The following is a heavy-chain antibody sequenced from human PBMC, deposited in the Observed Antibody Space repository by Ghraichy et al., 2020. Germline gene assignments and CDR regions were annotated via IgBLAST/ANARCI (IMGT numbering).Heavy chain of an antibody. D-gene: IGHD1-26*01. V-gene: IGHV3-11*01. CDR3: ARRSGTFVSQLAAFDY. CDR2: ISATGSPS. Sequence: GGSLRLSCAASGFSFSEYFMNWFRQAPGKGLEWVASISATGSPSYYADSVRGRFTISRDNAKNSLYLQTNGLRADDTAVYFCARRSGTFVSQLAAFDYWGQGTLVTVSS. J-gene: IGHJ4*02. CDR1: GFSFSEYF.